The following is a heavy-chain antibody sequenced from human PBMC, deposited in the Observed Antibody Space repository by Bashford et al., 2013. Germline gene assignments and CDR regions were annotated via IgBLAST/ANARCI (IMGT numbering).Heavy chain of an antibody. CDR2: IIPIFGTA. V-gene: IGHV1-69*01. D-gene: IGHD3-3*01. Sequence: WVRQAPGQGLEWMGGIIPIFGTANYAQKFQGRVTITADESTSTAYMELSSLRSEDTAVYYCARLRSGYRYYFDYWGQGTLVTVSS. J-gene: IGHJ4*02. CDR3: ARLRSGYRYYFDY.